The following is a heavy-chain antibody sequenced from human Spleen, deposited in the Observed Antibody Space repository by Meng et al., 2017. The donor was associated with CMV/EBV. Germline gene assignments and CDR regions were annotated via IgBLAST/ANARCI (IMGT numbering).Heavy chain of an antibody. V-gene: IGHV3-23*01. Sequence: YAMSWVRQAPGKGLEWVSAISGSGGSTYYADSVKGRFTISRDNSKSTLYLQMNSLRAEDTAVYYCAKDHWACSGGSCYTGDCYSIDSWGRGALVTVSS. J-gene: IGHJ5*01. D-gene: IGHD2-15*01. CDR1: YA. CDR3: AKDHWACSGGSCYTGDCYSIDS. CDR2: ISGSGGST.